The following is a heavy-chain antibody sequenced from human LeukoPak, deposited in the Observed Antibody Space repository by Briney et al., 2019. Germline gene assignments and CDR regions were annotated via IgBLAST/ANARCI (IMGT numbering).Heavy chain of an antibody. CDR1: GFTFSSYS. D-gene: IGHD4-11*01. CDR2: ASSTSNYI. CDR3: AKEAGSSAVTTRYVDY. Sequence: GGSLRLSCAASGFTFSSYSMNWVRQAPGKGLEWVSSASSTSNYIYYADSVKGRFTISRDSAKSSLYLQMNSLRADDTAVYYCAKEAGSSAVTTRYVDYWGQGTLVTVSS. V-gene: IGHV3-21*01. J-gene: IGHJ4*02.